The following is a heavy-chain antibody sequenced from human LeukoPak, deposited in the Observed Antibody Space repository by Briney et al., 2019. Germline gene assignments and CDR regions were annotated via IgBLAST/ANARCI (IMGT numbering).Heavy chain of an antibody. CDR1: GFTFSSYA. V-gene: IGHV3-23*01. CDR3: AKVAGVDNYYYMDV. Sequence: GGSLRLSCAASGFTFSSYAMKWVRQAPGKGLEWVSSISASVGNTYYADSVKGRFTISRDNSKNTLHLQMNSQRVDDTAVYYCAKVAGVDNYYYMDVWGKGTTVTVSS. CDR2: ISASVGNT. D-gene: IGHD2-15*01. J-gene: IGHJ6*03.